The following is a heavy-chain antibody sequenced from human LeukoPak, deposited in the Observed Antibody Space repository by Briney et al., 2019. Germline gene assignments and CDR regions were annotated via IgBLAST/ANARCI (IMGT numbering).Heavy chain of an antibody. CDR3: ARNLYGSVYYYGMDV. V-gene: IGHV5-51*01. J-gene: IGHJ6*02. D-gene: IGHD3-10*01. Sequence: GESLKISCKGSGYSFTNYWIGWVRQMPGKGLEWMGIIYPGDSDTRYSPSFQGQVTISADKSISTAYLQWSSLKASDTAMYYCARNLYGSVYYYGMDVWGQGTTVTVSS. CDR1: GYSFTNYW. CDR2: IYPGDSDT.